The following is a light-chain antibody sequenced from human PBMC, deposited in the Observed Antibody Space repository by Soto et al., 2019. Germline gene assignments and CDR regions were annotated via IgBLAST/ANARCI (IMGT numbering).Light chain of an antibody. V-gene: IGKV2-28*01. J-gene: IGKJ1*01. CDR3: MQALQTPWT. Sequence: DIVMTQSPLSLPVTPGEPASISCRSSQSLLHSNGYNYLDWYLQKPGQSPQLLIYWGSNRASGVPDRFSGSGSGTDFTLKNSRVEAEDVGVYYCMQALQTPWTFGQGTKVDIK. CDR2: WGS. CDR1: QSLLHSNGYNY.